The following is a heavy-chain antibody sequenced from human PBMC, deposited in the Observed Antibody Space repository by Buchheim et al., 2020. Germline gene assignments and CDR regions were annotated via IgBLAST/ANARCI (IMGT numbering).Heavy chain of an antibody. D-gene: IGHD2-21*01. Sequence: QVQLQQWGAGLLKPSETLSLTCAVYGGSFSGYYWSWIRQPPGKGLEWIGYIYYSGSTNYNPSLKSRVTISVDTSKNQFSLKLSSVTAADTAVYYCARQKRFATIAGYYYGMDVWGQGTT. CDR1: GGSFSGYY. V-gene: IGHV4-34*11. CDR3: ARQKRFATIAGYYYGMDV. CDR2: IYYSGST. J-gene: IGHJ6*02.